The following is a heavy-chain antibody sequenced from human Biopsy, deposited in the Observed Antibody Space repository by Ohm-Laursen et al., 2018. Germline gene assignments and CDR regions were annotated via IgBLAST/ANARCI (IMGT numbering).Heavy chain of an antibody. Sequence: SLRLSCVASGFSVSSYDMNWVRQAPGKGLEWISYISETSSHIYDADSVRGRFTVARDIAKNLLYPQLNSLRVEDTAVYYCARDSSRRAREGGMDVWGQGTTVTVSS. CDR1: GFSVSSYD. V-gene: IGHV3-21*01. J-gene: IGHJ6*02. CDR2: ISETSSHI. D-gene: IGHD6-6*01. CDR3: ARDSSRRAREGGMDV.